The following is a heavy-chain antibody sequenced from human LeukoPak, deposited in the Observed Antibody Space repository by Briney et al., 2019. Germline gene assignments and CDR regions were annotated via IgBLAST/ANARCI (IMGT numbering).Heavy chain of an antibody. D-gene: IGHD1/OR15-1a*01. V-gene: IGHV4-38-2*02. J-gene: IGHJ4*02. CDR2: IYHSGST. CDR3: ARAHGRCCEHDY. Sequence: KSSETLSLTCTVSGYSISSGYYWGWIRQPPGKGLEWIGSIYHSGSTYYNPSLKSRVTISVDTSKNQFSLKLSSVTAADTAVYYCARAHGRCCEHDYWGQGTLVTVSS. CDR1: GYSISSGYY.